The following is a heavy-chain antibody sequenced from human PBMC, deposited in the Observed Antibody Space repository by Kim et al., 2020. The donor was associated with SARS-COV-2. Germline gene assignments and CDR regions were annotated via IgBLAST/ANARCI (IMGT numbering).Heavy chain of an antibody. Sequence: DTRYSPSFQGQVTMSADKSISTAYLQWSSLKASDTAMYYCARLEDRHFDYWGQGTLITVSS. CDR3: ARLEDRHFDY. V-gene: IGHV5-51*01. J-gene: IGHJ4*02. D-gene: IGHD6-6*01. CDR2: DT.